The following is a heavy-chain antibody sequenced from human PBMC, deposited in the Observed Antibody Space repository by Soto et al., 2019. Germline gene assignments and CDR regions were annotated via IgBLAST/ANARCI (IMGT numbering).Heavy chain of an antibody. CDR3: ARGHGRQNFYY. V-gene: IGHV1-2*04. CDR1: GYTFSSYY. Sequence: QVQLVQSGAEVKKPGASVTVSCKTSGYTFSSYYIHWMRQAPGQGLEWLGWINPQSDGTAYAPRFQGWVTMAANMSISTVYMEPRRMKSDDAAISYCARGHGRQNFYYWGQGTLVSVSS. CDR2: INPQSDGT. J-gene: IGHJ4*02.